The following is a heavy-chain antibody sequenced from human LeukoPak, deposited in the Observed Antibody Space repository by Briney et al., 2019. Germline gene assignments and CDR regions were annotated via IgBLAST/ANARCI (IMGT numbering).Heavy chain of an antibody. V-gene: IGHV1-46*01. Sequence: GASVNVSCKASGYTFTSYYIHWVRQAPGQGLEWMGIINPSDGSTIYAQKFQGGVTMTRDTSTSTVYMELSSLRSEDTAVYYCAKEVRRVEPGAHRGHFDFWGQGTLVTVSS. J-gene: IGHJ4*02. CDR1: GYTFTSYY. D-gene: IGHD2-2*01. CDR3: AKEVRRVEPGAHRGHFDF. CDR2: INPSDGST.